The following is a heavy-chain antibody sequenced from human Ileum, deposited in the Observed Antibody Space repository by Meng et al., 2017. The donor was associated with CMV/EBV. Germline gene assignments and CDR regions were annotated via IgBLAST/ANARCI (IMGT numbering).Heavy chain of an antibody. D-gene: IGHD2/OR15-2a*01. J-gene: IGHJ4*02. V-gene: IGHV4-34*01. CDR1: VWAVSVTD. CDR3: ACVSNIADLHGDY. CDR2: IHRSGST. Sequence: TRSLPCLCSVWAVSVTDWAWTWQPQGQGMGWVGIIHRSGSTTYNASPKSRVTISVDKSKNQFSLKLSSVTVADTAVYICACVSNIADLHGDYWGQGTLVTVSS.